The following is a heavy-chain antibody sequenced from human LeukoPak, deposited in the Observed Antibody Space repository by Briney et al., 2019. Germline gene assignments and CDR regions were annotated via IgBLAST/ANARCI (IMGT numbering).Heavy chain of an antibody. CDR1: GGSISSNNW. Sequence: SETLSLTCAVSGGSISSNNWWSWVRQPPGRGLEWIGEIYHSGSTNYNPSLKSRVTISVDKSKNQFSLKLSSVTAADTAVYYCAPKQSRGYYDSSGYYPSDAFDIWGQGTMVTVSS. D-gene: IGHD3-22*01. V-gene: IGHV4-4*02. CDR3: APKQSRGYYDSSGYYPSDAFDI. J-gene: IGHJ3*02. CDR2: IYHSGST.